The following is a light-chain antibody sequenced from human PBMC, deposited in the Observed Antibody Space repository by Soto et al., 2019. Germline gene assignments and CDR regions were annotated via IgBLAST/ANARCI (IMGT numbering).Light chain of an antibody. Sequence: QSVLTQPPSVSGAPGQRVTISCTGSSSNIGAGYDVHWYQQLPGIAPKLLIYANTNRPSGVPDRFSGSKSGTSASLAITGLQSEDEADYYCQSYDSSLSGYVFGTGTKLTVL. CDR3: QSYDSSLSGYV. CDR1: SSNIGAGYD. J-gene: IGLJ1*01. V-gene: IGLV1-40*01. CDR2: ANT.